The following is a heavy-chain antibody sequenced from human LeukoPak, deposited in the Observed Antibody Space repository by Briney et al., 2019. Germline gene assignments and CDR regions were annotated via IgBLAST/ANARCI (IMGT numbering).Heavy chain of an antibody. CDR2: IYYSGST. CDR1: GGSISSGGYY. V-gene: IGHV4-31*03. CDR3: ARAIPTMVRGVIIKGNWFDP. D-gene: IGHD3-10*01. Sequence: TSETLSLTCTVSGGSISSGGYYWSWIRQHPGKGLEWIGYIYYSGSTYYNPSLKSRVTISVDTSKNQFSLKLSSVTAADTAVYYCARAIPTMVRGVIIKGNWFDPWGQGTLVTVSS. J-gene: IGHJ5*02.